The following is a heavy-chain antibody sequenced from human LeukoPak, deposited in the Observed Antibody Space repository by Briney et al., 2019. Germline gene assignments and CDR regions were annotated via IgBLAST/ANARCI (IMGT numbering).Heavy chain of an antibody. CDR3: AREGSGWYHVDY. V-gene: IGHV1-2*02. CDR2: INPNSGGT. J-gene: IGHJ4*02. CDR1: GYTFTGYY. D-gene: IGHD6-19*01. Sequence: ASVKVSCKASGYTFTGYYMHWVRQAPGQGLEWMGWINPNSGGTNYAQKLQGRVTMTTDTSTSTAYMELRSLRSDDTAVYYCAREGSGWYHVDYWGQGTLVTVSS.